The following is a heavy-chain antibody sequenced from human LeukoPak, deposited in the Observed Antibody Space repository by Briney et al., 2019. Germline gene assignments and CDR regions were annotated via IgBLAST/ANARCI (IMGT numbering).Heavy chain of an antibody. J-gene: IGHJ4*02. CDR1: GGSISSSSYY. CDR2: IYYSGST. V-gene: IGHV4-39*07. Sequence: SETLSLTCTVSGGSISSSSYYWGWIRQPPGKGLEWIGSIYYSGSTYYNPSLKSRVTISVDTSKNQFSLKLSSVTAADTAVYYCAREVGQWLALYYFDYWGQGTLVTVSS. D-gene: IGHD6-19*01. CDR3: AREVGQWLALYYFDY.